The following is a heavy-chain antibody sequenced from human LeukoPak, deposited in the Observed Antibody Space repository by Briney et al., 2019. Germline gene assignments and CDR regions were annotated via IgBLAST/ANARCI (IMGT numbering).Heavy chain of an antibody. Sequence: GGSLILSCAASGFTFSNYNMNWVRQAPGKGLEWVSYISTSGRAIFYADSVKGRFTISRDNAKNSLYLQMNSLRAEDTAVYYCARDLGDYVWGSYRMYYFDYWGQGTLVTVSS. CDR2: ISTSGRAI. D-gene: IGHD3-16*02. J-gene: IGHJ4*02. CDR1: GFTFSNYN. V-gene: IGHV3-48*04. CDR3: ARDLGDYVWGSYRMYYFDY.